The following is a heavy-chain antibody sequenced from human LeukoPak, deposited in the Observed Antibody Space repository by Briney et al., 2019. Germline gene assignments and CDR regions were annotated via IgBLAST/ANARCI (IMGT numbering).Heavy chain of an antibody. CDR1: GFTFSSYA. V-gene: IGHV3-23*01. Sequence: PGGSLRLSCAASGFTFSSYAMSWVRQAPGKGLEWVSAISGSGGSTYYADSVKGRFNISRDNSKNTLYLQMNSLRAEDTAVYYCAKGALLWLGELNDAFDIWGQGTMVTVSS. D-gene: IGHD3-10*01. CDR2: ISGSGGST. J-gene: IGHJ3*02. CDR3: AKGALLWLGELNDAFDI.